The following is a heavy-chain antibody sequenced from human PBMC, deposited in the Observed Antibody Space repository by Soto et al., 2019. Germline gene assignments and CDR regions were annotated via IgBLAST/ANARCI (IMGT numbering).Heavy chain of an antibody. CDR2: ISGSGGRT. CDR3: ARTMTIFGAGLD. V-gene: IGHV3-23*01. D-gene: IGHD3-3*01. Sequence: EVQLLESGVGLVQPGGSLRLSCAASGFSFNKYAMTWVRQAPGKGLEWVAAISGSGGRTHYADSVKGRFTISRDNSKNILHLQLNSLRVEDTAVFYCARTMTIFGAGLDWGQGTLVSVSS. CDR1: GFSFNKYA. J-gene: IGHJ4*02.